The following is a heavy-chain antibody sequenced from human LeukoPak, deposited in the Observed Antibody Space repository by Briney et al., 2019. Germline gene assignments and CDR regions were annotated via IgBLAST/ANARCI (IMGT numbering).Heavy chain of an antibody. J-gene: IGHJ4*02. Sequence: GGSLRLSCAASGFTFSDYYMSWIRQAPGKGLEWVSYISTSGSNIYYADSVRGRFTISRDDAKNSLYLQMNSLRAEDTAVYYCAGSGGSSCFLGCGFDYWGQGTPVTVSS. CDR1: GFTFSDYY. CDR3: AGSGGSSCFLGCGFDY. V-gene: IGHV3-11*04. CDR2: ISTSGSNI. D-gene: IGHD2-15*01.